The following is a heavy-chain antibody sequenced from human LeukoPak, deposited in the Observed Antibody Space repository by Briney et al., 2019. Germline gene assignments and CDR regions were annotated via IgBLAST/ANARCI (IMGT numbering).Heavy chain of an antibody. CDR1: GFTFSNFW. J-gene: IGHJ4*02. CDR3: ARGRGTDY. Sequence: GGSLRLSCAASGFTFSNFWVSWVRQAPGKGLEWVANIKPDGSEKNYVDSVKGRFTISRDNAKKSLYLQMNSLRAEDTAVYFCARGRGTDYWGQGTLVTVSS. V-gene: IGHV3-7*03. CDR2: IKPDGSEK. D-gene: IGHD5-12*01.